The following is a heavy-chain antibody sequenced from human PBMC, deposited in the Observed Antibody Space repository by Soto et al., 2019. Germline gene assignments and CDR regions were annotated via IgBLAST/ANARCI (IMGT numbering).Heavy chain of an antibody. CDR3: AKDISSIPES. CDR2: IGSSNTFV. V-gene: IGHV3-21*01. D-gene: IGHD3-3*02. J-gene: IGHJ4*02. CDR1: GFNFSNYA. Sequence: VESGGGLVEPGGSLRLSCETTGFNFSNYAMSWVRQAPGKGLEWVSSIGSSNTFVYYSESVEGRFTLSRDNAKNSVSLQMTSLRVEDSGLYYCAKDISSIPESWGQGTLVTVSS.